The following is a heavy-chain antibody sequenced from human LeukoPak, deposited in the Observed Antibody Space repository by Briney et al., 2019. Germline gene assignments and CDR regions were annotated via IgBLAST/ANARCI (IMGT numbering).Heavy chain of an antibody. CDR3: ASHYYYDSSGLFDH. CDR1: GGSISSDF. CDR2: VFYRGAT. Sequence: PSETLSLTCTVSGGSISSDFWSWIRQPPGKGPEWIGYVFYRGATNYNPFSKSRVTISVDTSKNQFSLKLSSVTAADTAVYYCASHYYYDSSGLFDHWGQGTLVTVSS. J-gene: IGHJ4*02. V-gene: IGHV4-59*08. D-gene: IGHD3-22*01.